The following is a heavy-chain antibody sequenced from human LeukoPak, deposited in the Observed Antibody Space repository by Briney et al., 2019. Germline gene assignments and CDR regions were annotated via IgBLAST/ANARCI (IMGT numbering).Heavy chain of an antibody. CDR1: GGTFSSYA. CDR3: ARGLVPAARGDAFDI. CDR2: IIPIFGTA. J-gene: IGHJ3*02. Sequence: ASVKVSCKASGGTFSSYAISWVRQAPGQGLEWMGGIIPIFGTANYAQKFQGRVTITTDESTSTAYMELSSLRSEDTAVYYCARGLVPAARGDAFDIWGQGTMVTVSS. D-gene: IGHD2-2*01. V-gene: IGHV1-69*05.